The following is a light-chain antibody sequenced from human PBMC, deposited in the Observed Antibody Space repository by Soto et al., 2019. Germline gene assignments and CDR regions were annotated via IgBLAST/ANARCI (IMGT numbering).Light chain of an antibody. CDR3: QQYDSVFT. V-gene: IGKV1-33*01. Sequence: DIQMTQSPSSLSASVGDRFTITCQASQGITNYLNLYHQKPGKARKLLIYSASNLETGVPSRFSGSGSGKDFTFTISSLQDEDIATYFCQQYDSVFTFGQGTRLEIK. J-gene: IGKJ5*01. CDR2: SAS. CDR1: QGITNY.